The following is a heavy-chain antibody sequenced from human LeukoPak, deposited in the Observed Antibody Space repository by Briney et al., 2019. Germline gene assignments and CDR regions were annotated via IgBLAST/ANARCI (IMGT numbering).Heavy chain of an antibody. V-gene: IGHV3-48*01. J-gene: IGHJ4*02. Sequence: GGSLRLSCAASGFTFNSHSMNWVRQAPGKGLERVSYISSSSSTIYYADSVKGRFTISRDNAKNSLYLQMNSLRADDTAVYYCARDTGGGYSSSSNYYFDYWGQGTLVTVSS. D-gene: IGHD6-6*01. CDR2: ISSSSSTI. CDR1: GFTFNSHS. CDR3: ARDTGGGYSSSSNYYFDY.